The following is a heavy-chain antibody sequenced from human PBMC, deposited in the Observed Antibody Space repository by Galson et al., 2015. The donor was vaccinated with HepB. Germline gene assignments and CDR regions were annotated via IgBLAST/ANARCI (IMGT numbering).Heavy chain of an antibody. J-gene: IGHJ6*03. CDR1: GFTFSSYG. CDR3: AKDSEYYGDYVSSYYYMDV. V-gene: IGHV3-30*18. Sequence: SLRLSCAASGFTFSSYGMHWVRQAPGKGLEWVAVISYDGSNKYYADSVKGRFTISRDNSKNTLYLQMNSLRAEDTAVYYCAKDSEYYGDYVSSYYYMDVWGKGTTVTVSS. D-gene: IGHD4-17*01. CDR2: ISYDGSNK.